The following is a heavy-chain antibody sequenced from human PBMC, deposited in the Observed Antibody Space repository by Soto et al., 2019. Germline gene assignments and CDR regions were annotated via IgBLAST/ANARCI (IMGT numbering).Heavy chain of an antibody. Sequence: SETLSLTCTVSGGSISSGDGYWSWIRQPPGKGLEWIGYIYSTGTSYYNPSLKSRAAISGDTSKNQFSLKLSSVTAADTAVYYCASVSSRYYDSSGYYVDYWGQGTLGT. V-gene: IGHV4-30-4*01. J-gene: IGHJ4*02. CDR1: GGSISSGDGY. CDR2: IYSTGTS. D-gene: IGHD3-22*01. CDR3: ASVSSRYYDSSGYYVDY.